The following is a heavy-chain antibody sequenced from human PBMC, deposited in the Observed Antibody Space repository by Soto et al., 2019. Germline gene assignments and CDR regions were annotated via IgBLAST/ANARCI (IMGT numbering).Heavy chain of an antibody. CDR2: IYYSGST. D-gene: IGHD6-19*01. CDR1: GGSISSYY. Sequence: SETLSLTCTVSGGSISSYYWSLIRQPPGKGLEWIGYIYYSGSTTYNPSLKSRVTISVDTSKNQFSLKLSSVTAADTAVYYCARDVRIAVAGTVSWFDPWGQGTLVTVSS. V-gene: IGHV4-59*01. J-gene: IGHJ5*02. CDR3: ARDVRIAVAGTVSWFDP.